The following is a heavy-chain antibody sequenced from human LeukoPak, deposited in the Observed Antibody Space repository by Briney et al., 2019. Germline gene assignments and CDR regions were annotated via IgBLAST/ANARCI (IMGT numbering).Heavy chain of an antibody. Sequence: GGSLRLSCAASGFTFSSYGMHWVRQAPGKGLEWVSAISGSGGSTYYADSVKGRFTISRDNSKNTLYLQMNSLRAEDTAVYYCAEYLLDVKHLYYYYYMDVWGKGTTVTVSS. V-gene: IGHV3-23*01. D-gene: IGHD1-1*01. CDR1: GFTFSSYG. CDR2: ISGSGGST. CDR3: AEYLLDVKHLYYYYYMDV. J-gene: IGHJ6*03.